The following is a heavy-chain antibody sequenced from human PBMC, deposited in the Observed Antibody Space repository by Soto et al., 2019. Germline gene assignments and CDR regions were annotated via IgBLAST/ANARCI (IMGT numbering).Heavy chain of an antibody. CDR2: IIPIFGST. CDR3: ASLHSGGSDSFDI. J-gene: IGHJ3*02. Sequence: SVKVSCKASGGTFSNYAISWVRQAPGQGLEWMGRIIPIFGSTNYAQKFQDRVTITADESTRTAYMELSSLSPEDTAVYCCASLHSGGSDSFDIWGQGTMVTVSS. D-gene: IGHD2-15*01. CDR1: GGTFSNYA. V-gene: IGHV1-69*13.